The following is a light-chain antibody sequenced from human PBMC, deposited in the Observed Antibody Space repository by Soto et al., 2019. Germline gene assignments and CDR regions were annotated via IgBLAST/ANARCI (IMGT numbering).Light chain of an antibody. CDR3: CSYAGSDTGV. CDR1: SSDVGGYEY. V-gene: IGLV2-11*01. J-gene: IGLJ3*02. Sequence: QSALTQPRSVSGSPGQSVTISCTGTSSDVGGYEYVSWYQQDQGKAPQLMIYDDNQRPSGVPDPLSGSKSGNTAPLTISGLQAEDETDYYCCSYAGSDTGVFGGGTKLTVL. CDR2: DDN.